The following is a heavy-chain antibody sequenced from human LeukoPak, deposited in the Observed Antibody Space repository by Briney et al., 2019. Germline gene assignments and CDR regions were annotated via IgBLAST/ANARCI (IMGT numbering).Heavy chain of an antibody. CDR3: ARDGPIVVVPAAIPRGYYYYYMDV. V-gene: IGHV1-46*01. CDR2: INPSGGST. J-gene: IGHJ6*03. D-gene: IGHD2-2*02. Sequence: GASVKVSCKASGYTFTSYYMHWVRQAPGQGLEWMGIINPSGGSTSYAQKFQGRVTMTRDMSTSTVYMELSSLRSEDTAVYYCARDGPIVVVPAAIPRGYYYYYMDVWGKGTTVTVSS. CDR1: GYTFTSYY.